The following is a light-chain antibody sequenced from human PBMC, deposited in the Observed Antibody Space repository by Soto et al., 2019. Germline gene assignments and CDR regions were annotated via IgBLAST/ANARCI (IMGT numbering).Light chain of an antibody. V-gene: IGKV3-15*01. CDR2: GVS. Sequence: EIVMTQSPATLSVSPGERANLSCRARQSVSSKVAWFQQKPGQAPRLLIYGVSTRATGVPVRFSGSGSGTEFTLTINSLQSEDFAVYYCQQYNNWPHTFGQGTKLEIK. CDR1: QSVSSK. CDR3: QQYNNWPHT. J-gene: IGKJ2*01.